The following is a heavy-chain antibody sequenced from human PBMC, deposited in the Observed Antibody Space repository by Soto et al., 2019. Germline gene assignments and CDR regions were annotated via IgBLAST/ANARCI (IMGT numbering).Heavy chain of an antibody. J-gene: IGHJ4*02. CDR1: EFTFSGYW. CDR2: IKPDGIEK. Sequence: PGGSLRLSCAASEFTFSGYWMTWVRQAPGKGLEWVANIKPDGIEKYYVDSVKGRFTISRDNAKNSLYLQMNSLRAEDTAVYYCARDRTRHHYWGQGALVTVSS. CDR3: ARDRTRHHY. D-gene: IGHD6-6*01. V-gene: IGHV3-7*01.